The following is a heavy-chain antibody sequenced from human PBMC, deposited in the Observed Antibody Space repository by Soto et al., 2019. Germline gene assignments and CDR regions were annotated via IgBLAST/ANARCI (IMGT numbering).Heavy chain of an antibody. CDR1: GGTFSSYA. CDR3: ASPTREWLPPARDYYYGMDV. J-gene: IGHJ6*02. CDR2: IIPIFGTA. Sequence: QVQLVQSGAEVKKPGSSVKVSCKASGGTFSSYAISWVRQAPGQGLEWMGGIIPIFGTANYAQKFQGRVTITADKSTITAYMELISMRSEDTAVYYCASPTREWLPPARDYYYGMDVWCQGTTVTVSS. V-gene: IGHV1-69*06. D-gene: IGHD3-3*01.